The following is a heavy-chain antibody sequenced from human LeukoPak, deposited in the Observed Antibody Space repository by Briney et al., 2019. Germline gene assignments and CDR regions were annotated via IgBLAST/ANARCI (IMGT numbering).Heavy chain of an antibody. D-gene: IGHD2-15*01. CDR2: MNPNSGNT. CDR3: ARRDNTGFVS. V-gene: IGHV1-8*01. J-gene: IGHJ4*02. Sequence: GASVKVSCKASGYTFTSNDLNWVRQASGQGLEWMGWMNPNSGNTGYAQKFQGRLTMTRNNSISTAYMELSSLRSEDTALYYCARRDNTGFVSWGQGTLVTVSS. CDR1: GYTFTSND.